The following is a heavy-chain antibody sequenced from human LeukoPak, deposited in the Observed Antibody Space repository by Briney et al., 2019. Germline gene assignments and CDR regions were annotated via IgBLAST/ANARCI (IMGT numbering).Heavy chain of an antibody. J-gene: IGHJ2*01. CDR2: IKFYWSLA. Sequence: RGSLRLSRGASGVTFSTYWIHLVRHAPGKGLGWVSHIKFYWSLAIYAGFAKGRFNNSRDNDKKTMYLQMDSLGTDDTAEYFCLTGHYDSRMYFDLWGRGTLVTVSS. V-gene: IGHV3-74*01. D-gene: IGHD1-20*01. CDR1: GVTFSTYW. CDR3: LTGHYDSRMYFDL.